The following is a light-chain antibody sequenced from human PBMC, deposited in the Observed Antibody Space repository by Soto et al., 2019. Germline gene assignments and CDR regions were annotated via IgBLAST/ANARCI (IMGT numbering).Light chain of an antibody. J-gene: IGKJ4*01. CDR1: QGISNY. CDR3: QKYNGAPFT. V-gene: IGKV1-27*01. CDR2: GAS. Sequence: DIQMTQSPSSLSASVGDRVTITCRASQGISNYLAWYQQKPGKVPKVLIYGASILHSGVPARCSGSGSGTDFTLTISRLQPEDVATYYCQKYNGAPFTFGGGTKVEIK.